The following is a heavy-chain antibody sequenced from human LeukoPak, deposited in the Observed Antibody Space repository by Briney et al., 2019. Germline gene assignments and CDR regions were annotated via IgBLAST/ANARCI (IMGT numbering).Heavy chain of an antibody. J-gene: IGHJ6*03. D-gene: IGHD3-16*01. V-gene: IGHV3-21*01. CDR1: GFTVSSNY. CDR2: ISSSSSYI. CDR3: ARGGGAYYYYYMDV. Sequence: GGSLRLSCAVSGFTVSSNYMSWVRQAPGKGLEWVSSISSSSSYIYYADSVKGRFTISRDNAKNSLYLQMNSLRAEDTAVYYCARGGGAYYYYYMDVWGKGTTVTVSS.